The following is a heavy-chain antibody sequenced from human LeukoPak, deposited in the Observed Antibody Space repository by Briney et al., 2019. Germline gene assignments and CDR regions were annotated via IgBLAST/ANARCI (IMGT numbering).Heavy chain of an antibody. Sequence: GGSLRLSCAASGFTFSSYDMSWVRQAPGKGLEWVSAISGSGGSTYYADSVKGRFTISRGNSKNTLYLQMNSLRAEDTAVYYCASPGYSSSWNFDYWGQGTLVTVSS. CDR3: ASPGYSSSWNFDY. D-gene: IGHD6-13*01. J-gene: IGHJ4*02. CDR1: GFTFSSYD. CDR2: ISGSGGST. V-gene: IGHV3-23*01.